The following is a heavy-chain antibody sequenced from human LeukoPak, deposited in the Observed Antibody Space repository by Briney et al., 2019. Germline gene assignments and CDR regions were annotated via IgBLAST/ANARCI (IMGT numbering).Heavy chain of an antibody. D-gene: IGHD4-17*01. CDR3: ARGTVTTDY. CDR2: INHSGST. J-gene: IGHJ4*02. Sequence: SETLSLTCAVYGGSFSGYYWSWIRQPPGKGLEWIGEINHSGSTNYNPSLKSRVTISVDTSKNQFSLKLSSVTVADTAVYYCARGTVTTDYWGQGTLVTVSS. CDR1: GGSFSGYY. V-gene: IGHV4-34*01.